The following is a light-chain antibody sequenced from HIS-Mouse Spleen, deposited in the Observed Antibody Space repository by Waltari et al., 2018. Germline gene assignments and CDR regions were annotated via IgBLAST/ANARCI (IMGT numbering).Light chain of an antibody. CDR3: CSYAGSSTWV. CDR2: EGS. V-gene: IGLV2-23*01. Sequence: QSALTQPASVSGSPGQSITISCTGTSSDVGSYNLVSWYQQHPGNAPKRMIYEGSKRPSGVSNRFSGSKSGNTASLTISGLQAEDEADYYCCSYAGSSTWVFGGGTKLTVL. J-gene: IGLJ3*02. CDR1: SSDVGSYNL.